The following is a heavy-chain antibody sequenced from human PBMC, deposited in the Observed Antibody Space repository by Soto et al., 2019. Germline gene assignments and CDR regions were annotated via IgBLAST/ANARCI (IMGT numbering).Heavy chain of an antibody. Sequence: GGSLRLSCAASGFTFSSYAMSWVRQAPGKGLEWVSAISGSGGNTYYADSVKGRFTISRDNSKNTLYLQMNSLRAEDTAVYYGAEVFVGVVTATTPFDYWGQGTLVTVSS. CDR2: ISGSGGNT. D-gene: IGHD2-15*01. V-gene: IGHV3-23*01. CDR1: GFTFSSYA. CDR3: AEVFVGVVTATTPFDY. J-gene: IGHJ4*02.